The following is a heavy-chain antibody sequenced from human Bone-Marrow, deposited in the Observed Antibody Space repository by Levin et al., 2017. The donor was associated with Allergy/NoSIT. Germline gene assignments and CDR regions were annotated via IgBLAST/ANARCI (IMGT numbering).Heavy chain of an antibody. V-gene: IGHV4-59*08. CDR3: ARQAVPAAMNGFDS. CDR2: IYYSGST. J-gene: IGHJ5*01. Sequence: SETLSLTCTVSGASISGFYWSWIRQPPGKGLEWIGYIYYSGSTNYSPSLKSRVSMSADMSRNQVYLTMSSVTAADTAVYYCARQAVPAAMNGFDSWGQGTLVTVSS. CDR1: GASISGFY. D-gene: IGHD2-2*01.